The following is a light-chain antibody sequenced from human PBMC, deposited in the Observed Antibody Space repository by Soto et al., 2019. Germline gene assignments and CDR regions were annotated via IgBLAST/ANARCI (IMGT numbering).Light chain of an antibody. CDR1: QSISSY. CDR2: AAS. J-gene: IGKJ1*01. CDR3: QQSYSTHPWT. Sequence: DIQMTQSPSSLSASVGDRVTITCRASQSISSYLNWYQQKPGKAPKLLIYAASSLQSGVPSRFSGCGSGTDFTLTISSLQPEDFATYYCQQSYSTHPWTFGQGTKVEIK. V-gene: IGKV1-39*01.